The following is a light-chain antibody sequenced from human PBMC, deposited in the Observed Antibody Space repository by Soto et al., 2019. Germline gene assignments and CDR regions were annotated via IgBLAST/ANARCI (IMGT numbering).Light chain of an antibody. CDR1: SSDIGAYNY. CDR3: GSYEGTNNFV. J-gene: IGLJ1*01. V-gene: IGLV2-8*01. Sequence: QSALTQPPSASGSLGQSVTISCTGTSSDIGAYNYVSWYQQHPGKAPKFMIYEVSKRPSGVPDRFSGSKSGNTASLTVSGLQDEDEADYYCGSYEGTNNFVFGTGTKVTVL. CDR2: EVS.